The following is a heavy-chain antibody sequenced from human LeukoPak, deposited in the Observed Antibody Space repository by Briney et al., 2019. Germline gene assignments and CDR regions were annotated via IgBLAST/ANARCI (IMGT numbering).Heavy chain of an antibody. J-gene: IGHJ4*02. CDR3: ARDLTVAGTTGD. CDR1: GFSFSSYS. CDR2: ISHTGSTM. D-gene: IGHD6-19*01. Sequence: GGSLRLSCAASGFSFSSYSMNWVRQAPGKGLEWVSYISHTGSTMSYADSVKGRFTISRDNARNSLYLQMNSLRAEDTAVYYCARDLTVAGTTGDWGQGTLVTVSS. V-gene: IGHV3-48*04.